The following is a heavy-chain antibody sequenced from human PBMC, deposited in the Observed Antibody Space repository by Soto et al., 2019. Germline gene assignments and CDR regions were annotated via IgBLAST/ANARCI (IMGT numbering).Heavy chain of an antibody. Sequence: LRLSCAASGFTFSSYAMSWVRQAPGKGLEWVSAISGSGGSTYYADSVKGRFTISRDNSKNTLYLQMNSLRAEDTAVYYCAKDQTSTVTTLDYWGQGTLVTVSS. CDR2: ISGSGGST. CDR1: GFTFSSYA. D-gene: IGHD4-17*01. V-gene: IGHV3-23*01. CDR3: AKDQTSTVTTLDY. J-gene: IGHJ4*02.